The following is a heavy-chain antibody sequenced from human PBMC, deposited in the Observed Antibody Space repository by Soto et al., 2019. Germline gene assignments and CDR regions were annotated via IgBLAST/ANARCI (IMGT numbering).Heavy chain of an antibody. CDR2: ISGSGGST. J-gene: IGHJ4*02. Sequence: GGSLRLSCAASRFTFSSYAMSWVRQAPGKGLEWVSAISGSGGSTYYADSVKGRFTISRDNSKNTLYLQMNSLRAEDTAVYYCAKVDVGHYYDSSGYYYRPGLDYWGQGTLVTVSS. CDR3: AKVDVGHYYDSSGYYYRPGLDY. D-gene: IGHD3-22*01. CDR1: RFTFSSYA. V-gene: IGHV3-23*01.